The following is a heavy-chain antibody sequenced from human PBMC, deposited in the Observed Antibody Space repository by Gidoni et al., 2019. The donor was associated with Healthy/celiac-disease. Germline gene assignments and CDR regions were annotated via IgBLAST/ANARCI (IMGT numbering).Heavy chain of an antibody. V-gene: IGHV4-34*01. CDR2: INHSGST. CDR1: GGSFSGYY. J-gene: IGHJ6*03. D-gene: IGHD3-22*01. Sequence: QVQLQQWGAGLLKPSETLSLTCAVYGGSFSGYYWGWIRQPPGKGLEWIGEINHSGSTNYNPSLKSRVTISVDTSKNQFSLKLSSVTAADTAVYYCAREVMGYYDSSGYYYNYYYYMDVWGKGTTVTVSS. CDR3: AREVMGYYDSSGYYYNYYYYMDV.